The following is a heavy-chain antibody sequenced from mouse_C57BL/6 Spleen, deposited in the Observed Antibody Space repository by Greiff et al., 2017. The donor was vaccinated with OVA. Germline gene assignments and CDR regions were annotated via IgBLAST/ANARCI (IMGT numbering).Heavy chain of an antibody. CDR1: GYTFTSYW. J-gene: IGHJ4*01. CDR2: IDPSDSYT. Sequence: QVQLKQPGAELVRPGTSVKLSCKASGYTFTSYWMHWVKQRPGQGLEWIGVIDPSDSYTNYNQKFKGKATLTVDTSSSTAYMQLSSLTSEDSAVYYCARWGYYDYGRAMDYWGQGTSVTVSS. V-gene: IGHV1-59*01. CDR3: ARWGYYDYGRAMDY. D-gene: IGHD2-4*01.